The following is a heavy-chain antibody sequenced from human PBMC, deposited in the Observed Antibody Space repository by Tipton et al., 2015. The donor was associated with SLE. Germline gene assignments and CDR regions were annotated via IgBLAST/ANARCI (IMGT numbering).Heavy chain of an antibody. CDR3: ARDPGYYGSGSYYTPLPFDY. Sequence: LRLSCAVSGYSISSGYYWGWIRQPPGKGLEWIGSIYHSGSTYYNPSLKSRVTISVDTSKNQFSLKLSSVTAADTAVYYCARDPGYYGSGSYYTPLPFDYWGQGTLVTVSS. D-gene: IGHD3-10*01. CDR1: GYSISSGYY. J-gene: IGHJ4*02. V-gene: IGHV4-38-2*02. CDR2: IYHSGST.